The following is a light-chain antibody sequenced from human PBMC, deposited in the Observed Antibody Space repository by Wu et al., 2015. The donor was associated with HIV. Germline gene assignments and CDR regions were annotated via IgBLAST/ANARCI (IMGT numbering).Light chain of an antibody. J-gene: IGKJ1*01. V-gene: IGKV1-6*01. Sequence: AIQMTQSPSSLSASIGDRVTITCRASQGIRSELGWYQQQPGKAPRLLIYASSYLQNGVPSRFSGSGSGTDFTLTISSLQAEDFATYYCQQYYSFPRTFGQGTKVEIK. CDR3: QQYYSFPRT. CDR1: QGIRSE. CDR2: ASS.